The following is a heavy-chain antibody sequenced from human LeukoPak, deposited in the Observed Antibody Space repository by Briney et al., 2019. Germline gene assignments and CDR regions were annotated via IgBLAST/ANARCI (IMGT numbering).Heavy chain of an antibody. V-gene: IGHV3-23*01. CDR2: ISGSGGST. D-gene: IGHD6-13*01. CDR1: GFTFSNYA. J-gene: IGHJ3*02. CDR3: AKGDLKVGSLRRGAFDI. Sequence: GGSLRLSCAASGFTFSNYAMSWVRQAPGKGLEWVSAISGSGGSTYYADSVKGRFTISRDNSKNTLYMQMNSLRAKDTAVYYCAKGDLKVGSLRRGAFDIWGQGTMVTVSS.